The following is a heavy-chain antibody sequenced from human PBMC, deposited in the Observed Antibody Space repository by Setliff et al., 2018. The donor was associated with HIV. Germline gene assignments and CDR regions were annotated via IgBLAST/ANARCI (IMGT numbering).Heavy chain of an antibody. CDR2: IWYDGSNK. Sequence: GGSLRLSCSASGFTFSNYGMHWVRQAPGKGLEWVAVIWYDGSNKFYADFVKGRFTISRDNSKDTLFLQMNTLRAEDTAVYYCARGKSTVTTNSFDYWGQGTLVTSPQ. J-gene: IGHJ4*02. CDR3: ARGKSTVTTNSFDY. V-gene: IGHV3-33*01. D-gene: IGHD4-4*01. CDR1: GFTFSNYG.